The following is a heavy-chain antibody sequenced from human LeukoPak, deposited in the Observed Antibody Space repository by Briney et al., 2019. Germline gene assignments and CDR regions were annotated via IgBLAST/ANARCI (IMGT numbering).Heavy chain of an antibody. CDR3: ARGGGWLQDKYYFDY. V-gene: IGHV1-2*02. Sequence: ASVKVSCKASGYTFTGYYMHWVRQAPGQGLEGMGWINPNSGGTNYAQKFQGRVTMTRDTSISTAYMELSRLRSDDTAVYYCARGGGWLQDKYYFDYWGQGTLVTVSS. CDR1: GYTFTGYY. D-gene: IGHD5-24*01. J-gene: IGHJ4*02. CDR2: INPNSGGT.